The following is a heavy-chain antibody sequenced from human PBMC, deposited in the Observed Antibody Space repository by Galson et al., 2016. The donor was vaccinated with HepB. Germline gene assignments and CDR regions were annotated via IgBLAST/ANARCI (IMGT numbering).Heavy chain of an antibody. CDR3: ARRGINWGFFDY. J-gene: IGHJ4*02. CDR2: ISPSGANT. CDR1: GFTFNNHA. Sequence: SLRLSCAASGFTFNNHAMNWVRQAPGKGLEWVSTISPSGANTSYAASVKGRFTISRDISKNTLYLQMNSLRADDTALYYCARRGINWGFFDYWGQGTLVTVSS. D-gene: IGHD7-27*01. V-gene: IGHV3-23*01.